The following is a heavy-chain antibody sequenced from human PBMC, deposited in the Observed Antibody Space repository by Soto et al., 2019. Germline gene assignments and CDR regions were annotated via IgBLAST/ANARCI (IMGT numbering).Heavy chain of an antibody. J-gene: IGHJ4*02. CDR2: ISGSGGST. V-gene: IGHV3-23*01. D-gene: IGHD3-3*01. Sequence: GGSLRLSCAASGFTFSSYAMSWVRQAPGKGLEWVSAISGSGGSTYYADSVKGRFTISRDNSKNTLYLQMNSLRAEDTAVYYCAKALLYYDFWSGYYTPYFDYWGQGTLVTVSS. CDR1: GFTFSSYA. CDR3: AKALLYYDFWSGYYTPYFDY.